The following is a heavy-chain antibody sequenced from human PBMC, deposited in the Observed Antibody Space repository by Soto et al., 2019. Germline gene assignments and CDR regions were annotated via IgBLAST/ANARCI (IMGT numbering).Heavy chain of an antibody. CDR1: GFSITSSSYY. D-gene: IGHD1-26*01. CDR2: IYYSGST. Sequence: PSETLSLTCTVSGFSITSSSYYWVWIRQPPGKGLEWIGSIYYSGSTYYNPSLKSRVTISVDTSKNQFSLKLSSVTAADTAVYYCATQEVGGSYVYTFDPWGQGTLVTVSS. J-gene: IGHJ5*02. CDR3: ATQEVGGSYVYTFDP. V-gene: IGHV4-39*01.